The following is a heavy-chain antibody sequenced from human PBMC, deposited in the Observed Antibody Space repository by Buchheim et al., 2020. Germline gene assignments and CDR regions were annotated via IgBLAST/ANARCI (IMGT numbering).Heavy chain of an antibody. CDR2: IHQDGGEK. D-gene: IGHD2-15*01. V-gene: IGHV3-7*01. CDR3: VRESQVVAPGSGRLTYYGMDV. Sequence: EVQLVESGGDLVQPGGSLRLSCGASGFTFSRYWMSWVRQAPGKGLEWVANIHQDGGEKYYVDSLKGRFPISSDNAKSSLFLQMNSLRVEDTAVYYCVRESQVVAPGSGRLTYYGMDVWGQGTT. CDR1: GFTFSRYW. J-gene: IGHJ6*02.